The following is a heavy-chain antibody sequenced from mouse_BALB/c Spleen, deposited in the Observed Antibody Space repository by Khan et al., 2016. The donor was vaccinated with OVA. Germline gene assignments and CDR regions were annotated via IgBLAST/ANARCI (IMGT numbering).Heavy chain of an antibody. CDR3: VRDGAYYRNDGWFAY. CDR1: GYTFTSYT. V-gene: IGHV1-4*01. Sequence: QVQLQQSGAELARPGASVKMSCKASGYTFTSYTIHWIKQRPGQGLEWIGYINPSNGYTNYNQKFKDTATLTADKSSTTAYMQLSSLTSDDSAVYNWVRDGAYYRNDGWFAYWGQGTLVTVSA. CDR2: INPSNGYT. D-gene: IGHD2-14*01. J-gene: IGHJ3*01.